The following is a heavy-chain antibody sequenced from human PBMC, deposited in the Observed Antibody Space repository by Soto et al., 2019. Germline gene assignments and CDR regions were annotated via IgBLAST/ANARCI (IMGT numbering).Heavy chain of an antibody. V-gene: IGHV3-23*01. CDR1: GFAFSSYA. J-gene: IGHJ4*02. D-gene: IGHD4-17*01. Sequence: PGGSVRLSCAASGFAFSSYAMTWVRHVPGKGLEYVSSITGSGAGTFYADSVKGRFTTSRDNSKNTLYLQLSSLRAEDTAIYFCGKDPNGDYVGAFDSWGQGSLVTVSS. CDR2: ITGSGAGT. CDR3: GKDPNGDYVGAFDS.